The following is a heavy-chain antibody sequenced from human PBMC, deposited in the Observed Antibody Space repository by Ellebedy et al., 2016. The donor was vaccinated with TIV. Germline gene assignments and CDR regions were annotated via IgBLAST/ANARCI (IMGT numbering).Heavy chain of an antibody. CDR2: IYYSGST. V-gene: IGHV4-30-4*01. J-gene: IGHJ1*01. CDR3: ASFYDSSGYYYRRDNFQH. CDR1: GGSISSGDYY. D-gene: IGHD3-22*01. Sequence: SETLSLXXTVSGGSISSGDYYWSWIRQPPGKGLEWIGYIYYSGSTYYNPSLKSRVTISVDTSKNQFSLKLSSVTAADTAVYYCASFYDSSGYYYRRDNFQHWGQGTLVTVSS.